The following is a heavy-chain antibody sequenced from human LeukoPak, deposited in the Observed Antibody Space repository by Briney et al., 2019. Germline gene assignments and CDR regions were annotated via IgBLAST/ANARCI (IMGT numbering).Heavy chain of an antibody. Sequence: GGSLRLSCSASRFTFSSYAMHWVRQAPGKGLEYVSAISSDGVTTYYADSVKGRFTISRDNSKNTLYLQMSSLRAEDTAVYYCVKAMATYGYRVPFDYWGQGTLVTVSS. CDR2: ISSDGVTT. D-gene: IGHD5-18*01. CDR3: VKAMATYGYRVPFDY. V-gene: IGHV3-64D*09. CDR1: RFTFSSYA. J-gene: IGHJ4*02.